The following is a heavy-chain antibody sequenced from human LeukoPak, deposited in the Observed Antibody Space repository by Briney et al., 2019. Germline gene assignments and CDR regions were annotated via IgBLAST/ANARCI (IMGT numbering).Heavy chain of an antibody. Sequence: PGRSLRLSCAASGFTFSSYAMHWVRQAPGKGLEWVAVISYDGSNKYYADSVKGRFTISRDNSKNTLYLQMNSLRAEDTALYYCARDYYDSSGPRLVDQLSYAFDMWGQRTMVTVSS. D-gene: IGHD3-22*01. CDR3: ARDYYDSSGPRLVDQLSYAFDM. CDR2: ISYDGSNK. CDR1: GFTFSSYA. V-gene: IGHV3-30-3*01. J-gene: IGHJ3*02.